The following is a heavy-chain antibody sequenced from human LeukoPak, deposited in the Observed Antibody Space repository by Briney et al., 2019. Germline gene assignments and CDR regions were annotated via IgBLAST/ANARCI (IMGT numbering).Heavy chain of an antibody. CDR1: GFTFGDDA. D-gene: IGHD6-13*01. V-gene: IGHV3-49*03. Sequence: GGSLRLSCTASGFTFGDDAMSWFRQAPGKGLEWVGFIRSKAYGGTTEYAASVKGRFTISRDDSKSIAYLQMNSLKTEDTAVYYCTRRSSWGDYWGQGTLVTVSS. CDR2: IRSKAYGGTT. J-gene: IGHJ4*02. CDR3: TRRSSWGDY.